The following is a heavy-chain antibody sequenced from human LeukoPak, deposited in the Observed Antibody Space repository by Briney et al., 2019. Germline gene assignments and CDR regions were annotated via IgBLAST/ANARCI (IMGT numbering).Heavy chain of an antibody. CDR2: ISINVGST. Sequence: GGSLRLSCSASGFTFSTSAMHWVRQAPGKGLEYVSAISINVGSTYYADSVKGRFTISRDNSKNTLHLQMSSLRAEDTAVYYCVGVRWFGGSNWFDPCGQGTLVTVSS. J-gene: IGHJ5*02. CDR3: VGVRWFGGSNWFDP. V-gene: IGHV3-64D*09. CDR1: GFTFSTSA. D-gene: IGHD3-10*01.